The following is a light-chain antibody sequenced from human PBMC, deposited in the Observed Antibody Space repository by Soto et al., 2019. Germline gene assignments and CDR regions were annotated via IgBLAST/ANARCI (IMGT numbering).Light chain of an antibody. CDR1: RSLSNN. CDR2: GAS. J-gene: IGKJ4*01. V-gene: IGKV3-15*01. Sequence: EIVMTQSPATLSVSPGERATLSCRASRSLSNNLAWYQQKPGQAPRLLIYGASTRATGIPARFSGSGSGTEFTLTISSLQSEDFAVYYCQQCNNWPLTFGGGTKVDIK. CDR3: QQCNNWPLT.